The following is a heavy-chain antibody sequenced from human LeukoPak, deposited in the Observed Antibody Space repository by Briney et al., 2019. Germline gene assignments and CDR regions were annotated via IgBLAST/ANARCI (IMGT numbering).Heavy chain of an antibody. V-gene: IGHV4-4*07. Sequence: PSETLSLTCTVSGGSISYYWGWIRQPAGKGLEWIGRIFTSGSTNYNPSLKSRVTMSIDRSKNQFSLKLSSVTAADTAVYYCARDMVRGVLAHYFDNWGQGILVTVSS. CDR3: ARDMVRGVLAHYFDN. CDR2: IFTSGST. J-gene: IGHJ4*02. CDR1: GGSISYY. D-gene: IGHD3-10*01.